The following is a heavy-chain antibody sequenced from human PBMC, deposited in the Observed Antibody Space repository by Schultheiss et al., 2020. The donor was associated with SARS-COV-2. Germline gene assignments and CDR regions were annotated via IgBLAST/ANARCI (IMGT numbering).Heavy chain of an antibody. CDR1: GFTFSSYS. D-gene: IGHD2-15*01. CDR3: SGGRTYYYYYGMDV. J-gene: IGHJ6*02. Sequence: GESLKISCAASGFTFSSYSMNWVRQAPGKGLEWVSSISSSSSYIYYADSVKGRFTISRDNAKNSLYLQMNSLRAEDTAVYYCSGGRTYYYYYGMDVWGQGTTVTVSS. CDR2: ISSSSSYI. V-gene: IGHV3-21*01.